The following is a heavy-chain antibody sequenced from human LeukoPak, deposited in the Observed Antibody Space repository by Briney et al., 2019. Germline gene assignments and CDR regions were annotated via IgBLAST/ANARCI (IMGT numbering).Heavy chain of an antibody. CDR1: GYTFTSYG. J-gene: IGHJ4*02. D-gene: IGHD2-2*02. CDR2: ISAYNGNT. Sequence: ASVKVSCKASGYTFTSYGISWVRQAPGQGLEWMGWISAYNGNTNYAQKLQGRVTMTRDTSTSTVYMELSSLRSEDTAVYYCATDCSSTSCYTGGYVYWGQGTLVTVSS. V-gene: IGHV1-18*01. CDR3: ATDCSSTSCYTGGYVY.